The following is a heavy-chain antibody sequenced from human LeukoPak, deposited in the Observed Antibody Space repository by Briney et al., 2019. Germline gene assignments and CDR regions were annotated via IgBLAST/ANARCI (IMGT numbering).Heavy chain of an antibody. Sequence: GGSLRLSCEASEFTFSHYWMSGVRQAPGKGLEWVAYIKQDGSEQHYVGSLKGRFTISRDNARNSLFLQLNSLRAGDTAVYFCARNDWGLGSFWYFTLWGRGTLVTVSS. D-gene: IGHD7-27*01. CDR1: EFTFSHYW. CDR3: ARNDWGLGSFWYFTL. J-gene: IGHJ2*01. CDR2: IKQDGSEQ. V-gene: IGHV3-7*01.